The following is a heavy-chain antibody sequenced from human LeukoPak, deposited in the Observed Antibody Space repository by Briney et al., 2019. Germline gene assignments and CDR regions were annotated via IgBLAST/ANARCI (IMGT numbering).Heavy chain of an antibody. D-gene: IGHD6-19*01. CDR1: GFTFSSYS. J-gene: IGHJ4*02. CDR3: ARNPRTSGWYNGVRKYYFDY. V-gene: IGHV3-21*01. CDR2: ISSISSYI. Sequence: GGSLRLSCAASGFTFSSYSMNWVRQAPGKGLEWVSSISSISSYIYYADSVKGRLTISRDNAKNSLYLQMNSLRAEDTAVYYCARNPRTSGWYNGVRKYYFDYWGQGTLVTVSS.